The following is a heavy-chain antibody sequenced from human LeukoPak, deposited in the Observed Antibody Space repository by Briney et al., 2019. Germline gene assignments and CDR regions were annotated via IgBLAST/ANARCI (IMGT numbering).Heavy chain of an antibody. J-gene: IGHJ3*02. Sequence: SQTLSLTCTVSGGSISSGSYYRSWIRQPAGKGLEWIGRIYTSGSTNYNPSLKSRVTISVDTSKNQFSLKLSSVTAADTAVYYCARALTLRALISIFGVDAFDIWGQGTMVTVSS. V-gene: IGHV4-61*02. CDR3: ARALTLRALISIFGVDAFDI. D-gene: IGHD3-3*01. CDR2: IYTSGST. CDR1: GGSISSGSYY.